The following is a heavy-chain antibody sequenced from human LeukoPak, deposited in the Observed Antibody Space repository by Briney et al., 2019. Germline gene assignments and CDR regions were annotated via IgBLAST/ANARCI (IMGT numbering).Heavy chain of an antibody. V-gene: IGHV3-7*01. CDR2: IKGDESAK. Sequence: GGSLRLSCAASGFTYRSYWMTWIRQAPGKGLEWVANIKGDESAKYYVDSVKGRFPISRDNSKNTLYLQMNSLRAEDTAVYYCASAYYYDSSGYYGYWGQGTLVTVSS. CDR1: GFTYRSYW. J-gene: IGHJ4*02. D-gene: IGHD3-22*01. CDR3: ASAYYYDSSGYYGY.